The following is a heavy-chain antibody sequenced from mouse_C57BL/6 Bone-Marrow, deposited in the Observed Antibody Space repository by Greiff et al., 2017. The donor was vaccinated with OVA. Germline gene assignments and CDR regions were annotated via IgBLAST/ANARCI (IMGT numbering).Heavy chain of an antibody. CDR1: GYTFTSYW. CDR2: IYPGSGST. J-gene: IGHJ3*01. V-gene: IGHV1-55*01. Sequence: QVHVKQPGAELVKPGASVKMSCKASGYTFTSYWITWVKQRPGQGLEWIGDIYPGSGSTNYNEKFKSKATLTVDTSSSTAYMQLSSLTSEDSAVYYCARGGLLEAWFAYWGQGTLVTVSA. CDR3: ARGGLLEAWFAY. D-gene: IGHD1-1*01.